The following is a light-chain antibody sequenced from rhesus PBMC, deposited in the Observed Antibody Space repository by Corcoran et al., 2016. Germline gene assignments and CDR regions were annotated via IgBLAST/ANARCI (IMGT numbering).Light chain of an antibody. CDR1: QSDGSY. CDR2: GAS. CDR3: QQNNNLWT. V-gene: IGKV3-24*04. Sequence: ETVVTQSPATLSLSPGERATLSCRASQSDGSYLAWYQQKPGQAPRLLLYGASSRATGIPDRVSGSGSVTDFPHTMSSLGPEDVGVYYCQQNNNLWTFGQGTKVEIK. J-gene: IGKJ1*01.